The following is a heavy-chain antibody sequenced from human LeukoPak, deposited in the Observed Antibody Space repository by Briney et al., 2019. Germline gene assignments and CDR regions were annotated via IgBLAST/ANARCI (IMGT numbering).Heavy chain of an antibody. Sequence: GGSLQISCQGSGYSFTSYWISWVRQLPGKGLEWMGIIYPGDSDTRYSPSFQGQVTISADKSISTAYLQWSSLKASDTAMYYCASQGYIVGYAFDIWGQGTMVTVSS. D-gene: IGHD3-22*01. V-gene: IGHV5-51*01. CDR1: GYSFTSYW. CDR3: ASQGYIVGYAFDI. CDR2: IYPGDSDT. J-gene: IGHJ3*02.